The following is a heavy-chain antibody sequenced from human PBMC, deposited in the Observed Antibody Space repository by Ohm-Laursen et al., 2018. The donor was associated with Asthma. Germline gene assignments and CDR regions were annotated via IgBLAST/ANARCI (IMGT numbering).Heavy chain of an antibody. CDR1: GFTFSSYA. D-gene: IGHD3-22*01. V-gene: IGHV3-64*04. J-gene: IGHJ4*02. Sequence: SLRLSCAASGFTFSSYAMHWVRQAPGKGLEYVSAIISNGGSTYYADSVKGRFTISRDNSKNTLYLQMNSLRAEDTAVYYCARGVTYYYDSSGYYELDYWGQGTLVTVSS. CDR2: IISNGGST. CDR3: ARGVTYYYDSSGYYELDY.